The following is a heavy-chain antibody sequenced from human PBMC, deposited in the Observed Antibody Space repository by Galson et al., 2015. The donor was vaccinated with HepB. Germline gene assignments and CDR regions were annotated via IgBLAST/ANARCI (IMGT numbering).Heavy chain of an antibody. CDR2: ISYDGSNK. V-gene: IGHV3-30*03. CDR3: ARAISSSRYWFDP. CDR1: GFTFSSYG. J-gene: IGHJ5*02. D-gene: IGHD3-16*02. Sequence: SLRLSCAASGFTFSSYGMHWVRQAPGKGLEWVAVISYDGSNKYYADSVKGRFTISRDNSKNTLYLQMNSLRAEDTAVYYCARAISSSRYWFDPWGQGTLVTVSS.